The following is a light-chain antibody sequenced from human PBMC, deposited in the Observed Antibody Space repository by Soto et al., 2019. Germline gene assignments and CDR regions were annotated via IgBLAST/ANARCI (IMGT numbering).Light chain of an antibody. CDR1: SSDVGGYNY. V-gene: IGLV2-11*01. CDR2: DVN. J-gene: IGLJ3*02. CDR3: CSYAGSYTWG. Sequence: QSALTQPRSVSGSPGQSVTISCTGTSSDVGGYNYVSWYQQHPGKAPKLMIYDVNKRPSGVPDRFSGSKSGNTASLTISGLQAEYEADYYCCSYAGSYTWGFGGGTKRTVL.